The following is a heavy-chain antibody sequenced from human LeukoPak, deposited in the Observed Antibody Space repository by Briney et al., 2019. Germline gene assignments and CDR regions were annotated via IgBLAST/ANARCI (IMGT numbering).Heavy chain of an antibody. J-gene: IGHJ3*02. V-gene: IGHV3-7*01. Sequence: PGGSLRLSCTASGFSFRSFYMSWVRQAPGRGLEWVTNIKHDGSEKDYVDSLKGRFTISRDNAKNSLYLQMNSLRAEDTAVYYCARYCSSSRCHDAFDIWGQGTMVTVSS. CDR2: IKHDGSEK. CDR3: ARYCSSSRCHDAFDI. CDR1: GFSFRSFY. D-gene: IGHD2-2*01.